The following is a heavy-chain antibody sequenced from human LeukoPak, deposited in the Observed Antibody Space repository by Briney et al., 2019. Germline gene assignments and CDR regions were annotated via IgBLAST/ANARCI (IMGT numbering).Heavy chain of an antibody. CDR2: LQYNGSSI. Sequence: PGGSLRLSCGASGFIFSSDGMHWVRQAPGKGLEWVAFLQYNGSSIYYADSVKGRFTLSRDISKSTLYLQMNSLRSEDTAVYYCSQSGYSSGWYFNYWGQGTLVTVSS. V-gene: IGHV3-30*02. D-gene: IGHD6-19*01. CDR3: SQSGYSSGWYFNY. CDR1: GFIFSSDG. J-gene: IGHJ4*02.